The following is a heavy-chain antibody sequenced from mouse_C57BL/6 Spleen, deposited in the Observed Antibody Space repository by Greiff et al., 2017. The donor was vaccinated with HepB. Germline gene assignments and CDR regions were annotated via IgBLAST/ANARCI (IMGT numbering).Heavy chain of an antibody. CDR3: ARSRYYGSSYGGYFDY. V-gene: IGHV1-52*01. CDR1: GYTFTSYW. J-gene: IGHJ2*01. D-gene: IGHD1-1*01. CDR2: IDPSDSET. Sequence: QVQLQQPGAELVRPGSSVKLSCKASGYTFTSYWMHWVKQRPIQGLEWIGNIDPSDSETHYNQKFKDKATLTVDKSSSTAYMQLSSLTSEDSAVYYCARSRYYGSSYGGYFDYWGQGTTLTVSS.